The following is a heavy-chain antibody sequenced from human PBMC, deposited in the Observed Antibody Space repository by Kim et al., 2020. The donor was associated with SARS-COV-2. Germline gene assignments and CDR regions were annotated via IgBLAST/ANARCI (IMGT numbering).Heavy chain of an antibody. J-gene: IGHJ1*01. CDR1: GFTFSSYA. V-gene: IGHV3-33*06. CDR2: IWYDGSNK. D-gene: IGHD6-19*01. CDR3: AKDGLQWLVLEYFQH. Sequence: GGSLRLSCAASGFTFSSYAMHWVRQAPGKGLEWVAVIWYDGSNKYYADSVKGQFTISRDNSKNTLYLQMNSLRAEDTAVYYCAKDGLQWLVLEYFQHWGQGTLVTVSS.